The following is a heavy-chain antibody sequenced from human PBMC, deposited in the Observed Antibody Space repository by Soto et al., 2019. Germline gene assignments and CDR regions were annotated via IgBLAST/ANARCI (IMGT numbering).Heavy chain of an antibody. D-gene: IGHD3-10*02. V-gene: IGHV4-59*01. Sequence: QVQLQESGPGLVKPSEPLSLTCTVSGGSISSYYWSWIRQPPGKGLEWIGFIFYSGSTSYNPSLKSRVTISIDTSEYQFSLKLNSVTAADTDVYYCSSMIGDPVLSFDSWGQGTLVAVSS. CDR1: GGSISSYY. CDR3: SSMIGDPVLSFDS. CDR2: IFYSGST. J-gene: IGHJ5*01.